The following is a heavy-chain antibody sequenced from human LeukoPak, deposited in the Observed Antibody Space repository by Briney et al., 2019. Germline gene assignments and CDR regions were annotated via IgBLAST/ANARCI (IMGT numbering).Heavy chain of an antibody. CDR2: IKPNSGGT. Sequence: ASVKVSCKASGYTFTGYYMHWVRQAPGQGLEWMGRIKPNSGGTIYAQKFQGRVTMTRDTSISTAYMELSRLRSDDTAVYYCARDPYCSGGSCYSDGWFDPWGQGTLVTVSS. CDR3: ARDPYCSGGSCYSDGWFDP. J-gene: IGHJ5*02. CDR1: GYTFTGYY. D-gene: IGHD2-15*01. V-gene: IGHV1-2*06.